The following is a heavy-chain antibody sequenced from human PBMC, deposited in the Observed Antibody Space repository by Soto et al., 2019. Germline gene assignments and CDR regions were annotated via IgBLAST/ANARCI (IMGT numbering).Heavy chain of an antibody. Sequence: ASVKVSCKASGGTFSSYAISWVRQAPGQGLEWMGGIIPIFGTANYAQKFQGRVTITADESTSTAYMELSSLRSEDTAVYYCATTDGSSWYWFDPWGQGTLVTVSS. CDR1: GGTFSSYA. CDR3: ATTDGSSWYWFDP. J-gene: IGHJ5*02. V-gene: IGHV1-69*13. D-gene: IGHD6-13*01. CDR2: IIPIFGTA.